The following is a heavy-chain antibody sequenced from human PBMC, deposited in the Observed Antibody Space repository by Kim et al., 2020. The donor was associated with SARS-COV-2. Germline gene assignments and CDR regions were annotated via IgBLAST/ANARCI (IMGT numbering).Heavy chain of an antibody. CDR2: INAGNGNT. CDR1: GYTFTSYA. D-gene: IGHD6-13*01. V-gene: IGHV1-3*01. CDR3: ARGRLAAAAVGYYFDY. Sequence: ASVKVSCKASGYTFTSYAMHWVRQAPGQRLEWMGWINAGNGNTKYSQKFQGRVTITRDTSASTAYMELSSLRSEDTAVYYCARGRLAAAAVGYYFDYWGQGTLVTVSS. J-gene: IGHJ4*02.